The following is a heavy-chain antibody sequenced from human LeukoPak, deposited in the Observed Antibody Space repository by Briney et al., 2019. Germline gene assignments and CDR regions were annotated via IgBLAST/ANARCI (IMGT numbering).Heavy chain of an antibody. CDR1: GLTFSGSA. CDR3: ARGNYYYYYMDV. Sequence: GGSLKLSCAASGLTFSGSAMHWVRQASGKGLEWVGRIRSKANGYATSYAASVRGRFTISRDDSQNTAYLQMNSLKPEDTAVYYCARGNYYYYYMDVWGKGTTATVSS. J-gene: IGHJ6*03. V-gene: IGHV3-73*01. CDR2: IRSKANGYAT.